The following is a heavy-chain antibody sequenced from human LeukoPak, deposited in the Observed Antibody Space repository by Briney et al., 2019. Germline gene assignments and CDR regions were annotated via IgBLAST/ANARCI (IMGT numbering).Heavy chain of an antibody. J-gene: IGHJ5*02. V-gene: IGHV3-48*03. CDR1: GFXFSSYE. Sequence: PGGSLRPSCAASGFXFSSYEINWVRQAPGKGLDWVSYISSSGSAIYYADSVRGRFTISRDNAKNSLYLQMNSLRAEDTAVYYCARARRDCSGGSCYPDYNWFDPWGQGTMVTVSS. D-gene: IGHD2-15*01. CDR2: ISSSGSAI. CDR3: ARARRDCSGGSCYPDYNWFDP.